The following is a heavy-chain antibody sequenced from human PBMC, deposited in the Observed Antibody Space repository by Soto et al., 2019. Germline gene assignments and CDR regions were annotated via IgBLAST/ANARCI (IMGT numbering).Heavy chain of an antibody. J-gene: IGHJ5*02. D-gene: IGHD3-10*01. CDR2: INHSGST. Sequence: SETLSLTCAVYGGSFSGYYWSWIRQPPGKGLEWIGEINHSGSTNYNPSLKSRVTISVDTSKNQFSLKLSSVTAADTAVYYCARERYYYGSGSYYNQARPMVRHNWFDPWGQGTLVTVSS. V-gene: IGHV4-34*01. CDR1: GGSFSGYY. CDR3: ARERYYYGSGSYYNQARPMVRHNWFDP.